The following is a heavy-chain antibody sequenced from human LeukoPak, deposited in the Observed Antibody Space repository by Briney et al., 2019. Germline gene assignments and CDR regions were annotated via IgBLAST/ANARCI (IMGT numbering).Heavy chain of an antibody. Sequence: GGSLRLSCAASGFTFSSYSLNWVRHAPGKGLEWVSSISSSSSYIHYADSVKGRFTISRDNAKNSLYLQMNSLRAEDTAVYYCAREDRYFDLYYYYYMDVWGKGTTVTVSS. CDR3: AREDRYFDLYYYYYMDV. CDR2: ISSSSSYI. J-gene: IGHJ6*03. D-gene: IGHD3-9*01. CDR1: GFTFSSYS. V-gene: IGHV3-21*06.